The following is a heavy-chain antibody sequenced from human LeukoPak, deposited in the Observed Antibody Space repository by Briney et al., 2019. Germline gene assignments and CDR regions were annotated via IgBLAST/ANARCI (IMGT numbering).Heavy chain of an antibody. J-gene: IGHJ4*02. V-gene: IGHV4-59*08. CDR1: GGSFSSYY. D-gene: IGHD1-7*01. Sequence: SETLSLTCGVSGGSFSSYYWIWIRQPPGKGLEWIGLIYSSGSIKYNPSLKSRLTISLDTSKNQSSLKLTSVTAADTAIYYCARQLELWGQGTLVTVSS. CDR2: IYSSGSI. CDR3: ARQLEL.